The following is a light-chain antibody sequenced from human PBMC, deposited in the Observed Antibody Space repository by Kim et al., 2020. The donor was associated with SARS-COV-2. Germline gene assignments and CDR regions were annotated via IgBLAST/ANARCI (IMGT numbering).Light chain of an antibody. CDR3: LLYFGDAHWV. V-gene: IGLV7-43*01. J-gene: IGLJ3*02. CDR1: SGPVTSHYY. CDR2: STT. Sequence: GETVTLTCAASSGPVTSHYYPNWFQQRPGQPPKALIYSTTNKHSWAPARFSGSLLGDKAALTVSDVQPEDEADYYCLLYFGDAHWVFGGGTQLTVL.